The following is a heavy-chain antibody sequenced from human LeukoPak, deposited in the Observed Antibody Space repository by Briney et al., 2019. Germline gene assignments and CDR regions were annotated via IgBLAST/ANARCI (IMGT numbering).Heavy chain of an antibody. Sequence: ASVKVSCKASGYTFTSYGISWVRQAPGQGLEWMGWINPNSGGTNYAQKFQGRVTMTRDTSISTAYMELSRLRSDDTAVYYCARVLRQYQLLLGYWGQGTLVTVSS. J-gene: IGHJ4*02. CDR1: GYTFTSYG. D-gene: IGHD2-2*01. CDR2: INPNSGGT. V-gene: IGHV1-2*02. CDR3: ARVLRQYQLLLGY.